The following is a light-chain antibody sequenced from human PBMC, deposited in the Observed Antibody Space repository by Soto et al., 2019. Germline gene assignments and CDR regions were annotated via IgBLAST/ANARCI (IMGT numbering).Light chain of an antibody. CDR3: HQADTFPLT. CDR1: QGISSW. V-gene: IGKV1-12*01. Sequence: DIQMTQSPSSVSASVGDRVTITCRASQGISSWVAWYQQKPGKAPNLLIYAASSLQSGVPSRFSGSGSGTEFTPTISSLQPEDFATYYCHQADTFPLTFGGGTKVEIK. CDR2: AAS. J-gene: IGKJ4*01.